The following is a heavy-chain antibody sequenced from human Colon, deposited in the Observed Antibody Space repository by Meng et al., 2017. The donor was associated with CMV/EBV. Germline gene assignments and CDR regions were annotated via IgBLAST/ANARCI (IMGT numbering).Heavy chain of an antibody. CDR3: SKDLRWPEYFFDY. J-gene: IGHJ4*02. CDR2: ISAGVGDT. Sequence: GESLKISCAASGFTFSSSAMNWVRQAPGKGLEWVSTISAGVGDTYYADSVKGRFIISRDNSKNTVYLQLNSLRAEDSALCFCSKDLRWPEYFFDYRGQGTRVTVSS. V-gene: IGHV3-23*01. CDR1: GFTFSSSA. D-gene: IGHD2/OR15-2a*01.